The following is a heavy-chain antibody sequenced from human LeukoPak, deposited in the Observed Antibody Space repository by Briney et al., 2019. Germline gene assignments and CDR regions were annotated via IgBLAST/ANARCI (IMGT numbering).Heavy chain of an antibody. V-gene: IGHV3-30*03. CDR1: GFTFSSYG. CDR3: ARDTSGWSLGRFYYLDY. J-gene: IGHJ4*02. CDR2: ISYDGSNK. Sequence: GGPLRLSCAASGFTFSSYGMHWVRQAPGKGLEWVAVISYDGSNKYYADSVKGRFTISRDNSKNTLYLQMNSLRAEDTAVYYCARDTSGWSLGRFYYLDYWGQGTLVTVSS. D-gene: IGHD6-19*01.